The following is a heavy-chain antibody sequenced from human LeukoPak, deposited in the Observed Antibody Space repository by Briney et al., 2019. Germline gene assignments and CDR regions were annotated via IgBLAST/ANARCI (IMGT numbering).Heavy chain of an antibody. CDR3: AKSRGYSSGWSDY. CDR2: ISGSGGST. D-gene: IGHD6-19*01. V-gene: IGHV3-23*01. Sequence: GGSLRLSCAASGFTFSSYAMSWVRQAPGKGLEWGSAISGSGGSTYYADSVKGRFTISRDNSKTTLYLQMNSLRAEDTAVYYCAKSRGYSSGWSDYWGQGTLVTVSS. J-gene: IGHJ4*02. CDR1: GFTFSSYA.